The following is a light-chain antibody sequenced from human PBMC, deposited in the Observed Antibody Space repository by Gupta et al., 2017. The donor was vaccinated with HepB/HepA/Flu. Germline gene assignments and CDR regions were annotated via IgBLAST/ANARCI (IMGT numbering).Light chain of an antibody. CDR3: QQYNSYCS. CDR2: KAS. V-gene: IGKV1-5*03. Sequence: DIQMXQSPSTLSASVGDRVTITCRASQSISSWLAWYQQKPGKAPKLLIYKASSLESGVPSRFSGSGSGTEFTLTISSLQPDDFATYYCQQYNSYCSFGQGTKLEIK. CDR1: QSISSW. J-gene: IGKJ2*04.